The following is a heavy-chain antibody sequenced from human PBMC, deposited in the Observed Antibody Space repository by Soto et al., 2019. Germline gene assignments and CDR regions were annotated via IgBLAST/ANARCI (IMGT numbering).Heavy chain of an antibody. J-gene: IGHJ4*02. CDR2: ISGSGAST. Sequence: PGGSLRLSCAGSGFTFGSYAMTWVRQAPGKGLEWVSAISGSGASTYYADSVKGRFTMSRDNSKNTLYLQMNRLRVEDTAVYYCARGPYCSSSSCYTSGHVDFWGQGTLVTVSS. V-gene: IGHV3-23*01. CDR3: ARGPYCSSSSCYTSGHVDF. CDR1: GFTFGSYA. D-gene: IGHD2-2*02.